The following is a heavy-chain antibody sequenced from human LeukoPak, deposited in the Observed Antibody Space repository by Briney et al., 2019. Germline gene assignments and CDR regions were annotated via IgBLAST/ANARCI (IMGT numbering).Heavy chain of an antibody. V-gene: IGHV4-4*07. J-gene: IGHJ5*02. CDR1: GGSISSYY. CDR3: ARGYYDFWSGSPLINWFDP. CDR2: IYTSGST. Sequence: PSETLSLTCAVSGGSISSYYWSWIRQPAGKGLEWIGRIYTSGSTNYNPSLKSRVTMSVDTSKNQFSLKLSSVTAADTAVYYCARGYYDFWSGSPLINWFDPWGQGTLVTVSS. D-gene: IGHD3-3*01.